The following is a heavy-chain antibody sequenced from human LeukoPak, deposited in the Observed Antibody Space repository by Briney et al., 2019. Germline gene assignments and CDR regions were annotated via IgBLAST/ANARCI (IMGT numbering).Heavy chain of an antibody. CDR1: GYTFISYY. D-gene: IGHD3-3*01. Sequence: GASVKVSCKASGYTFISYYMHWVRQAPGQGLEWMGLINPSGGSTSYAQKFQGRVTMTRDTSTSTVYMELSSLRSEDTAVYYCARAYDFWSGYSDPGMDVWGQGTTVTVSS. CDR3: ARAYDFWSGYSDPGMDV. J-gene: IGHJ6*02. CDR2: INPSGGST. V-gene: IGHV1-46*01.